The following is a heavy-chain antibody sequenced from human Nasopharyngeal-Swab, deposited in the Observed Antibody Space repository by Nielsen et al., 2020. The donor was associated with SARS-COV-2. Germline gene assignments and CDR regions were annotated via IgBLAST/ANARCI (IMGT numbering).Heavy chain of an antibody. D-gene: IGHD2-15*01. CDR3: VCGETTPSDY. J-gene: IGHJ4*02. Sequence: WIRQPPGKGLVWVSRINSDGSIIDYADSVKGRVTISRDNARNTLNLQMNSLRAEDTALYYCVCGETTPSDYWGQGTLVTVSS. V-gene: IGHV3-74*01. CDR2: INSDGSII.